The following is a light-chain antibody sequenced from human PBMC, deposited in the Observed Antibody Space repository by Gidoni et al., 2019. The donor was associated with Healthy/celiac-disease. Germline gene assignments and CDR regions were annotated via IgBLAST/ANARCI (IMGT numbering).Light chain of an antibody. CDR2: SNN. CDR1: SSNIGSNY. J-gene: IGLJ2*01. CDR3: AAWDDSLSGVV. Sequence: QSVLPQPPSASGTPGQRVPISCSGSSSNIGSNYVYWYQQLPGTAPKLLIYSNNQRPSGVPDRFSGSKSGTSASLAISGLRSEDEADYYCAAWDDSLSGVVFGGGTKLTVL. V-gene: IGLV1-47*02.